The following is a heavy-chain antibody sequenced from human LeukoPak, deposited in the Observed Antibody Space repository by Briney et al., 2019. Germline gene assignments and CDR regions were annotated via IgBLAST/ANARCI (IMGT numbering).Heavy chain of an antibody. CDR2: IYSGGST. CDR3: ARVAAMALFDY. D-gene: IGHD5-18*01. Sequence: GGSLRLSCAAFGFTVSDKYISWVRQAPGKGLEWVSVIYSGGSTYYADSVKGRFTISRDNSKNTLYLQMNSLRAEDTAVYYCARVAAMALFDYWGQGTLVTVSS. V-gene: IGHV3-66*02. CDR1: GFTVSDKY. J-gene: IGHJ4*02.